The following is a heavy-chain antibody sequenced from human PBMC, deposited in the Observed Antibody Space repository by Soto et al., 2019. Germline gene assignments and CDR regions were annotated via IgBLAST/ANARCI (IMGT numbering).Heavy chain of an antibody. CDR2: IYYSGST. V-gene: IGHV4-59*08. Sequence: SETLCLPWTVSGGYISSYYWSWIRQPQGKGLEWIGYIYYSGSTNYNPSLKSRVTISVDTSKNQFSLKLSSVTAADTAVYYCARHRIVVTISWFDPWGQGTLVTVSS. D-gene: IGHD5-12*01. J-gene: IGHJ5*02. CDR3: ARHRIVVTISWFDP. CDR1: GGYISSYY.